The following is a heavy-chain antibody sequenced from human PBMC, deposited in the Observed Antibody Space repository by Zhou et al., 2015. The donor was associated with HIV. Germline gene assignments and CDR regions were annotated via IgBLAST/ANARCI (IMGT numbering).Heavy chain of an antibody. V-gene: IGHV1-69*06. D-gene: IGHD5/OR15-5a*01. CDR3: ARDLSVEGFARPFYYGMDV. CDR1: GGTFTTYT. Sequence: QVQLVQSGAEAKEPGSSVRVSCQASGGTFTTYTINWVRQAPGQSLEWVGGIIPFSGRPNYAQRFQGRVTINANTSSNIVYMELDSLDSGDSAVYYCARDLSVEGFARPFYYGMDVWGQGTAVTVSS. J-gene: IGHJ6*02. CDR2: IIPFSGRP.